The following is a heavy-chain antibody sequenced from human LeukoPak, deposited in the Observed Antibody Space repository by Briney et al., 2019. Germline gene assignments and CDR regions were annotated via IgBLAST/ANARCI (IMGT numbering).Heavy chain of an antibody. CDR1: GFTFSDHY. CDR3: AKDKGLRYCSSASCPYYYYGMDV. J-gene: IGHJ6*02. Sequence: GGSLILSCEVSGFTFSDHYMSWIRQAPGKRLEWVSYISSGSTYTNYADSVKGRFTISRDNSKNTLYLQMNSLRAEDTAIYYCAKDKGLRYCSSASCPYYYYGMDVWGQGTTVTVSS. V-gene: IGHV3-11*05. CDR2: ISSGSTYT. D-gene: IGHD2-2*01.